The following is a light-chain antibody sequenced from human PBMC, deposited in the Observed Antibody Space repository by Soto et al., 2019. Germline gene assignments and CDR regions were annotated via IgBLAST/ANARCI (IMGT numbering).Light chain of an antibody. CDR3: QQYGSSPPLT. J-gene: IGKJ4*01. V-gene: IGKV3-20*01. CDR1: ESVSSR. Sequence: EIVLTQSPGTLSLSPGERATLSCRASESVSSRFAWYQQKPGQAPRPLIYGASSRATGVPDRFSGSGSGTDFTLTINRLEPEDFAVYYCQQYGSSPPLTFGGGTKVDIK. CDR2: GAS.